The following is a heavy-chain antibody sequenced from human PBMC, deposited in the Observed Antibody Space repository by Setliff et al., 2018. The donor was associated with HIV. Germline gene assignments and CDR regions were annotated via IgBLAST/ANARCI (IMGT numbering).Heavy chain of an antibody. CDR2: IYHGGSV. J-gene: IGHJ3*01. Sequence: SETLSLTCTVSGYSISTSSWWGWVRQSPGRGLQWIGSIYHGGSVYYNPSLQSRVAISLDRSKNQFSLNMISVTAADSAIYFCARGIRMLLDSNRGVYTHDAFDLWGQGTTVTVSS. D-gene: IGHD3-10*01. CDR3: ARGIRMLLDSNRGVYTHDAFDL. CDR1: GYSISTSSW. V-gene: IGHV4-38-2*02.